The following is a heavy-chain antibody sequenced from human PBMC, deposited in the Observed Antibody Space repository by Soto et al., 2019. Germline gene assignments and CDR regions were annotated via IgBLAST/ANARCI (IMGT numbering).Heavy chain of an antibody. CDR1: GFAFSSYA. Sequence: EVQVLESGGGLVQPGGSLRLSCAASGFAFSSYAMTWVRQAPGKGLEWVSSISGRGGSTYYADSVKGRFTISRDNSKNTLYLQMNSLRADDTALYYCAKDLGFTGTYFDDWGQGTLVTVSS. CDR3: AKDLGFTGTYFDD. CDR2: ISGRGGST. J-gene: IGHJ4*02. D-gene: IGHD1-1*01. V-gene: IGHV3-23*01.